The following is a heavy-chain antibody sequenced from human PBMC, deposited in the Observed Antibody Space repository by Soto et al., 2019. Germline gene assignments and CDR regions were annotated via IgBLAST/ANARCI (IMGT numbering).Heavy chain of an antibody. J-gene: IGHJ6*02. CDR3: ARDLYYYYYGMDV. CDR2: ISYDGSNK. CDR1: GFNFSSYA. V-gene: IGHV3-30-3*01. Sequence: GGSQRLSSAASGFNFSSYAMHWVRQAPGKGLEWVAVISYDGSNKYYADSVKGRFTISRDNSKNTLYLQMNSLRAEDTAVYYCARDLYYYYYGMDVWGQGTTVTVSS.